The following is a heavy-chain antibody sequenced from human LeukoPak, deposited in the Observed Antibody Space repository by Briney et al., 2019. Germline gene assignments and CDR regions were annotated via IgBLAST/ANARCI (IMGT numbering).Heavy chain of an antibody. Sequence: SGPTLVNPTQTLTLTCTFSGFSLSTSGMCVSWIRQPPGKALEWLARIDWDDDKYYSTSLKTRLTISKDTSKNQVVLTMTNMDPVDTATYYCARGGDYYDSSGYVTLDYWGQGTLVTVSS. J-gene: IGHJ4*02. V-gene: IGHV2-70*11. CDR3: ARGGDYYDSSGYVTLDY. D-gene: IGHD3-22*01. CDR2: IDWDDDK. CDR1: GFSLSTSGMC.